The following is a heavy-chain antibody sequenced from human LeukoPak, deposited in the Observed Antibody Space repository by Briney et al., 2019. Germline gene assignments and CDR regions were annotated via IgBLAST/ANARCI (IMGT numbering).Heavy chain of an antibody. CDR3: ARLTLTTVTTDWFDP. CDR1: GFTFSSYW. Sequence: GGSLRLSCAASGFTFSSYWMHWVRQAPGEGLVWVSHIHSDGSATDYVDSVKGRFTISRDNAKNTLYLQMNSLRAEDTAVYYCARLTLTTVTTDWFDPWGQGTLVTVSS. D-gene: IGHD4-17*01. CDR2: IHSDGSAT. V-gene: IGHV3-74*01. J-gene: IGHJ5*02.